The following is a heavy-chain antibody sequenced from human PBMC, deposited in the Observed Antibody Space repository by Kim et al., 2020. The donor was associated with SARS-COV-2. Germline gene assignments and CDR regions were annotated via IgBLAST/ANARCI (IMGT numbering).Heavy chain of an antibody. CDR3: ARTRLLQIKRPYYYGMDV. D-gene: IGHD4-4*01. Sequence: SVKVSCKASGGTFSSYAISWVRQAPGQGLEWMGGIIPIFGTANYAQKFQGRVTITADESTSTAYMELSSLRSEDTAVYYCARTRLLQIKRPYYYGMDVWGQGTTVTVSS. CDR2: IIPIFGTA. V-gene: IGHV1-69*13. J-gene: IGHJ6*02. CDR1: GGTFSSYA.